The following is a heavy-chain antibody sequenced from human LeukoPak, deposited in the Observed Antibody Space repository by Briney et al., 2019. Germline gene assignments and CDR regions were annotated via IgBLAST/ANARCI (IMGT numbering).Heavy chain of an antibody. J-gene: IGHJ5*02. CDR3: ARATQPGFDP. V-gene: IGHV3-48*01. CDR2: ISSDSGAR. D-gene: IGHD2-15*01. CDR1: GLTFSSYS. Sequence: GGSLRLSCGASGLTFSSYSMNWVRQAPGKGLEWVSYISSDSGARYYADSVKGRFTISRDNAKNSLYLEMNSLRAEDTAVYYCARATQPGFDPWGQGTLVTVSS.